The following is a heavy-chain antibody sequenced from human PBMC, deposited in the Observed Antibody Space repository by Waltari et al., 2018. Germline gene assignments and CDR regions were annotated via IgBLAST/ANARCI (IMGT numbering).Heavy chain of an antibody. V-gene: IGHV4-59*11. CDR3: ARGQGWFDP. CDR2: IYYSGST. CDR1: GGSISSHY. J-gene: IGHJ5*02. Sequence: QVQLQESGPGLVKPSETLSLTCTVSGGSISSHYWSWIRQPPGKGLEWIGYIYYSGSTNYNPSLKSRVTISVDTSKNQFSLKLSSVTAAVTAMYYCARGQGWFDPWGQGTLVTVSS.